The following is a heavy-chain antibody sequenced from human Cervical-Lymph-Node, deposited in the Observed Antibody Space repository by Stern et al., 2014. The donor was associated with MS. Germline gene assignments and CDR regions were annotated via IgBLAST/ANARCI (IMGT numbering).Heavy chain of an antibody. D-gene: IGHD6-13*01. CDR1: GGTFSSNNL. CDR3: ARSIYSSNWD. CDR2: IYGTGST. J-gene: IGHJ4*02. Sequence: QLQLEESGPRLVKPSETLSLTCGVSGGTFSSNNLWSWVRQPPGKVVGVIGEIYGTGSTNYNPSLKSRVTMSVDKSKNQLSLKVNSVTAADTAVYYCARSIYSSNWDWGQGILVTVSS. V-gene: IGHV4-4*02.